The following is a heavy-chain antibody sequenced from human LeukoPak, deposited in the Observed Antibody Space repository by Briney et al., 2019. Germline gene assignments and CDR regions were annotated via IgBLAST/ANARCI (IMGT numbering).Heavy chain of an antibody. V-gene: IGHV3-30*18. J-gene: IGHJ4*02. CDR1: GFTFSSYG. Sequence: GGSLRLSCAASGFTFSSYGMHWVRQAPGKGLEWVAVISYDGSNKYYADSVKGRFTISRDNSKNTLYLQMNSLRAEDTAVYYCAKDQRHHHYYVDYWGQGTLVTVSS. CDR3: AKDQRHHHYYVDY. CDR2: ISYDGSNK. D-gene: IGHD3-10*02.